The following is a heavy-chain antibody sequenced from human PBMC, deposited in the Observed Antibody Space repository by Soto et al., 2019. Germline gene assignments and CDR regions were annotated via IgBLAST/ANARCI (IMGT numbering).Heavy chain of an antibody. CDR1: GFTFSSYA. CDR3: ARRGPGTYFDY. Sequence: GGSLRLSCAASGFTFSSYAMSWVRQAPGKGLEWVTVISGSGGSTYYADSVKGRFTISRDNSKNTLYLKMNSLRAEDTAGYYCARRGPGTYFDYWGQGTLVTVSS. D-gene: IGHD6-13*01. CDR2: ISGSGGST. J-gene: IGHJ4*02. V-gene: IGHV3-23*01.